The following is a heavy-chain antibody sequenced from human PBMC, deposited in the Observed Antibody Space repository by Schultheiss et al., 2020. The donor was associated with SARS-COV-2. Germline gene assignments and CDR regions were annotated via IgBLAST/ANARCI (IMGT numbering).Heavy chain of an antibody. V-gene: IGHV2-70*11. CDR3: ARTPITMVRGVMYYYGMDV. CDR1: GGSISSHY. Sequence: TLSLTCTVSGGSISSHYWSWIRQPPGKALEWLPRIDWDDDKYYTTSLKTRLTISKDTSKNQVVLTMTNMDPVDTATYYCARTPITMVRGVMYYYGMDVWGQGTTVTVSS. D-gene: IGHD3-10*01. J-gene: IGHJ6*02. CDR2: IDWDDDK.